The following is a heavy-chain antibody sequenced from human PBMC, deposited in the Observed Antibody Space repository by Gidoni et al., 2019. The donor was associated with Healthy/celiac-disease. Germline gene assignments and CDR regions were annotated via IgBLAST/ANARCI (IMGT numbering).Heavy chain of an antibody. CDR3: ARGVRYQLLSSFYFDY. CDR1: GGSFSGYY. CDR2: IKHSGST. V-gene: IGHV4-34*01. D-gene: IGHD2-2*01. Sequence: QVQLQQWGAGLLKPSETLSLTCAVYGGSFSGYYWSWIRQPPGKGLEWIGEIKHSGSTNYNPSLKSRVTISVDTSKNQFSLKLSSVTAADTAVYYCARGVRYQLLSSFYFDYWGQGTLVTVSS. J-gene: IGHJ4*02.